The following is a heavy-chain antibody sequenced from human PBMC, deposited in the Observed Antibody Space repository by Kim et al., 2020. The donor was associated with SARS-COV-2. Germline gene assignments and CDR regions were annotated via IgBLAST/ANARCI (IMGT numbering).Heavy chain of an antibody. J-gene: IGHJ6*02. V-gene: IGHV3-7*01. Sequence: GGSLRLSCAASGSLFSSYWMTWVRQAPGKGLEWVANIKIDGSEKNYVDSVKGRFTISRDNAKKTVSLQMNNLTPEDTAVYYCAGDWPTGESWYFYGLDVWGQGTTATVSS. CDR3: AGDWPTGESWYFYGLDV. CDR1: GSLFSSYW. CDR2: IKIDGSEK.